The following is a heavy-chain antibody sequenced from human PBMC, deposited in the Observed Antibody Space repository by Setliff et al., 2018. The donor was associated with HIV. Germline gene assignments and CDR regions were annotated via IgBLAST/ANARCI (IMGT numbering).Heavy chain of an antibody. Sequence: ASVKVSCKASGGTFGIYAISWVRQAPGQGLEWMGGIIPIIATTNYAQKFQDRVTITADEFTNTAYMEVSSLRSEDTAVYYCARNGPHGSGWYNYFDFWGQGTLVTVSS. CDR1: GGTFGIYA. CDR3: ARNGPHGSGWYNYFDF. D-gene: IGHD6-19*01. J-gene: IGHJ4*02. V-gene: IGHV1-69*13. CDR2: IIPIIATT.